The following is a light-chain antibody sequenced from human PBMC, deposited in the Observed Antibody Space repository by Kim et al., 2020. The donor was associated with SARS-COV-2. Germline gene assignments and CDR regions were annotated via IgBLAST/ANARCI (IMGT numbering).Light chain of an antibody. CDR3: QQFYNYPPLT. CDR1: QGISSA. J-gene: IGKJ4*01. CDR2: DAS. V-gene: IGKV1D-13*01. Sequence: AIQLTQSPSSLSASVGDRVTITCRASQGISSALAWYQQKPGKAPKLLIYDASNLESGVPSRFSGSGSGTDFTLTISSLQPEDFATYYCQQFYNYPPLTFGGGTKVEI.